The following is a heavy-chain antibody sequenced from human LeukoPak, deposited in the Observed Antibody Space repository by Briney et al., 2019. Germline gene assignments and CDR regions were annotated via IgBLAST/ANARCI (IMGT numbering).Heavy chain of an antibody. CDR1: GFTFSDYY. V-gene: IGHV3-11*01. J-gene: IGHJ6*02. CDR3: ARDSPDYGDPPVYFYYGMDV. Sequence: GGSLRLSCAASGFTFSDYYMSWIRQAPGKGLEWVSYISSSGSTIYYADSVKGRFTISRDNAKNSLYLQMNSLRAEDTAVYYCARDSPDYGDPPVYFYYGMDVWGQGTTVTVSS. CDR2: ISSSGSTI. D-gene: IGHD4-17*01.